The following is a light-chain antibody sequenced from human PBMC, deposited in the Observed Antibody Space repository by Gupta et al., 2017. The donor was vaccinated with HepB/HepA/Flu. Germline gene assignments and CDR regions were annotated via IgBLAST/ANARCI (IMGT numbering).Light chain of an antibody. CDR3: LQYYDTPLT. CDR1: QSVLHSSNNKNY. Sequence: DIVMTQSPDSLAVSLGERATINCKSSQSVLHSSNNKNYLTWYQQKPGQPPKLLIYWAYTRESGVPDRFSGSGSGTXFTLTIXSLQAEDVAVYYCLQYYDTPLTFGXGTNVEIK. CDR2: WAY. J-gene: IGKJ4*01. V-gene: IGKV4-1*01.